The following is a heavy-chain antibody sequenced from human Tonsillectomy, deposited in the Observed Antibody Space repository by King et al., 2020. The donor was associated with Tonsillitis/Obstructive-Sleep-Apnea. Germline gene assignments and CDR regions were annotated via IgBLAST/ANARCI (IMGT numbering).Heavy chain of an antibody. CDR3: AHGHFTIFGVVNNWFDP. CDR1: GFSLSTSGVG. D-gene: IGHD3-3*01. CDR2: IYWDDDK. Sequence: TLKESGPTLVKPTQTLTLTCTFSGFSLSTSGVGVGWIRQPPGKALEWLALIYWDDDKRYSPSLKSRLTITKETSKNQVVLTMTNMDPVDTATYYCAHGHFTIFGVVNNWFDPWGQGTLVTVSS. V-gene: IGHV2-5*02. J-gene: IGHJ5*02.